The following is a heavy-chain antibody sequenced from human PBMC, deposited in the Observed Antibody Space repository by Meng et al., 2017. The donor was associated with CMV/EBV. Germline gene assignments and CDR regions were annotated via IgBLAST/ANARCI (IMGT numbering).Heavy chain of an antibody. Sequence: KACGVTLSSIAFGWVRRAPGQGLEWMGGIIPIFGPANYAQQFQGRVTITTDESTSTAYMELSSLRSEDTAVYYCARAGGSGSYNFDYWGQGTLVTVSS. D-gene: IGHD1-26*01. CDR3: ARAGGSGSYNFDY. CDR1: GVTLSSIA. V-gene: IGHV1-69*05. CDR2: IIPIFGPA. J-gene: IGHJ4*02.